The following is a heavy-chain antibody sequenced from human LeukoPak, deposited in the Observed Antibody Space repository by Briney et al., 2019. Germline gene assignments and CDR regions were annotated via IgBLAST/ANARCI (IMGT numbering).Heavy chain of an antibody. CDR2: INWDGGST. Sequence: QAGGSLRLSCEASGFNFQDYTMHWVRQPPGKGLEWVALINWDGGSTYYGDSVKGRFTISRDTSKNALYLQMHSLRSEDTALYYCTKDLGKVIAAAGTSGFDTWGRGTLVTVSS. J-gene: IGHJ4*01. D-gene: IGHD6-13*01. V-gene: IGHV3-43*01. CDR1: GFNFQDYT. CDR3: TKDLGKVIAAAGTSGFDT.